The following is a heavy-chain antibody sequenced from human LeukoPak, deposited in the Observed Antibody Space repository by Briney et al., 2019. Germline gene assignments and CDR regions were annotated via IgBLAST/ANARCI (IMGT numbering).Heavy chain of an antibody. V-gene: IGHV4-59*08. CDR3: ARPGEIAPRYGMDV. J-gene: IGHJ6*02. D-gene: IGHD2-21*01. Sequence: SETLSLTCTVSGGSISSYYWSWIRQPPGKGLEWIGYIYYSGSTNYNPSLKSRVTISVDTSKNQFSLKLSSVTAADTAVYYCARPGEIAPRYGMDVWGQGTTVTVSS. CDR2: IYYSGST. CDR1: GGSISSYY.